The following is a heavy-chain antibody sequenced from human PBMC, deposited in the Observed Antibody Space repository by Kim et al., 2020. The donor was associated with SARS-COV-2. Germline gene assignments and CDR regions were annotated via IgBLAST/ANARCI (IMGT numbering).Heavy chain of an antibody. V-gene: IGHV3-23*01. Sequence: GGSLRLSCAASGFYFRSFGMSWVRLAPGKGLEWVSSINANADKFYYSDSARGRFTISRDNRRATLYLQMNRLRVEDTALYFCVKDGQTSYAYGYLASWG. CDR2: INANADKF. CDR1: GFYFRSFG. J-gene: IGHJ5*01. D-gene: IGHD5-18*01. CDR3: VKDGQTSYAYGYLAS.